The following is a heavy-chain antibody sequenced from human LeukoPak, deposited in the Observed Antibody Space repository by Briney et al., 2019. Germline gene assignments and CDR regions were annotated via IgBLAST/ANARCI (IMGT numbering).Heavy chain of an antibody. V-gene: IGHV1-46*01. CDR2: INPSGGST. CDR1: GYTFTSYG. D-gene: IGHD6-13*01. Sequence: ASVKVSCKASGYTFTSYGISWVRQAPGQGLEWMGIINPSGGSTSYAQKFQGRVTMTRDMSTSTVYMELSSLRSGDTAVYYCARAPTAAGFGGYFDYWGQGTLVTVSS. J-gene: IGHJ4*02. CDR3: ARAPTAAGFGGYFDY.